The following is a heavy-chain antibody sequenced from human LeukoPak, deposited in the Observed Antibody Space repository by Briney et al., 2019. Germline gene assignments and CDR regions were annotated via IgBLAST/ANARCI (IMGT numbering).Heavy chain of an antibody. J-gene: IGHJ2*01. Sequence: ASVKVSCKASGGTFSNSAISWVRQAPGQGLEWMGGIIPIFGTANYAQKFQGRVTITADESTSTAYMELSSLRSEDTAVYYCASGEYSGYRPDYWYFDLWGRGTLVTVSS. CDR3: ASGEYSGYRPDYWYFDL. CDR1: GGTFSNSA. V-gene: IGHV1-69*13. D-gene: IGHD5-12*01. CDR2: IIPIFGTA.